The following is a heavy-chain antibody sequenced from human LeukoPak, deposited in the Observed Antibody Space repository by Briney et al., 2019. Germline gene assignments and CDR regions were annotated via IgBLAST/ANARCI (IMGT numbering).Heavy chain of an antibody. CDR2: INPYNGDT. Sequence: GASVKDSRKSSGYTFPTYGISWVRQPPGQGLEWMGWINPYNGDTNFAHKLQGRVTMTTDTSKSTAYLELRSLRSDDTAVYFCARVMHWWTVMARGRGMDVWGEGPTVTVSS. J-gene: IGHJ6*02. V-gene: IGHV1-18*01. CDR1: GYTFPTYG. CDR3: ARVMHWWTVMARGRGMDV. D-gene: IGHD5-18*01.